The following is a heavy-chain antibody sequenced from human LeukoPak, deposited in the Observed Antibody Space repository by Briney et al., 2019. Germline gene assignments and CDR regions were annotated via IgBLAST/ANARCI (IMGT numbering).Heavy chain of an antibody. CDR2: IYYSGST. Sequence: SETLSLTCTVSGGSISSSSYYWGWIRQPPGKGLEWIGSIYYSGSTYYNPSLKSRVTISVDTSKNQFSLKLSSVTAADTAVYYCATYYSGSYYNWGQGTLVTVSS. CDR1: GGSISSSSYY. D-gene: IGHD1-26*01. CDR3: ATYYSGSYYN. J-gene: IGHJ4*02. V-gene: IGHV4-39*07.